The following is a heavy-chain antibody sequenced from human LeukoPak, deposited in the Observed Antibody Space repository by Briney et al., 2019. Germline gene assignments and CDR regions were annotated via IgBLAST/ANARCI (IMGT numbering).Heavy chain of an antibody. CDR1: GYTFTSYY. CDR3: ASLYDIVGTTVDY. CDR2: IGPNTGGT. Sequence: ASVKVSCKASGYTFTSYYIHWVRQAPGQGLEWMGRIGPNTGGTKSAKNFQGRVTMTRDTSISTAYMALSGLRSDDTAVYYCASLYDIVGTTVDYWGQGTLVTVSS. J-gene: IGHJ4*02. D-gene: IGHD1-26*01. V-gene: IGHV1-2*06.